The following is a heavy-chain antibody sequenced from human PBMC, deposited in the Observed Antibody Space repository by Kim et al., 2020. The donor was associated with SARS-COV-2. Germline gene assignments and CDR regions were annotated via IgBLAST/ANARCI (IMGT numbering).Heavy chain of an antibody. CDR3: ARGPAPTVYYFDY. Sequence: ASVKVSCKASGYTFTGYYMHWVRQAPGQGLEWMGRINPNSGGTNYAQKFQGRVTMTRDTSISTAYMELSRLRSDDTAVYYCARGPAPTVYYFDYWGQGTLVTVSS. CDR2: INPNSGGT. CDR1: GYTFTGYY. V-gene: IGHV1-2*06. D-gene: IGHD2-2*01. J-gene: IGHJ4*02.